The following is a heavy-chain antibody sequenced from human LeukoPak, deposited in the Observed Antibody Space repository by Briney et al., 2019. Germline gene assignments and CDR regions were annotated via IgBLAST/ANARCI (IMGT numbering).Heavy chain of an antibody. J-gene: IGHJ3*02. CDR2: IYHSGST. Sequence: SETLSLTCAVSGGSISSGGYSWSWIRQPPGKGLEWIGYIYHSGSTYYNPSLKSRVTISVDRSKNQFSLKLSSVTAADTAVYYCARERLGFRSRNPRDAFDIWGQGTMVTVSS. CDR1: GGSISSGGYS. CDR3: ARERLGFRSRNPRDAFDI. D-gene: IGHD3-10*01. V-gene: IGHV4-30-2*01.